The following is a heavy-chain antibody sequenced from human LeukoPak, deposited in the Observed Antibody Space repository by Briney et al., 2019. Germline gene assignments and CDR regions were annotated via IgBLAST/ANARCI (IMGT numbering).Heavy chain of an antibody. V-gene: IGHV1-8*03. Sequence: ASVKVSCKASGYTFTRFDINWVRRATGQGLEWMGWVNIKSGYTGYAQKFQGRVTITRDTSINTAYMELSSLRSEDTAVYYCARVDGSPDYWGQGTLVTVSS. CDR1: GYTFTRFD. J-gene: IGHJ4*02. CDR3: ARVDGSPDY. CDR2: VNIKSGYT. D-gene: IGHD2-15*01.